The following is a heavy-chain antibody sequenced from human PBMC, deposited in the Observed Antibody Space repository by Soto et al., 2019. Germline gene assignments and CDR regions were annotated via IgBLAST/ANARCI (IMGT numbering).Heavy chain of an antibody. V-gene: IGHV6-1*01. CDR1: GDSVSSDSAA. D-gene: IGHD3-16*01. CDR3: ARWITHRSSPAGRADAAFHV. J-gene: IGHJ3*01. Sequence: SQTLALTCAISGDSVSSDSAAWTWIRQSPSRGLEWLGRTYYRSRWYIDYAVSLRGRLTISPDTSKNQVSLQLNSVTPEDTALYYCARWITHRSSPAGRADAAFHVWRTGTMVTV. CDR2: TYYRSRWYI.